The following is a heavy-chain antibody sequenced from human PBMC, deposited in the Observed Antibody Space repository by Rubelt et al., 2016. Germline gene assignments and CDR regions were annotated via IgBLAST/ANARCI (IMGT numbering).Heavy chain of an antibody. CDR3: AREQETTVTIEGVLGY. Sequence: QVQLVQSGAEVKKPGASVKVSCKASGYTFTSYGISWVRQAPGQGIEWIGWISASNGHTNYAQKFQGRVTMTRETSISTAYMELGRLRSDDTAVYYCAREQETTVTIEGVLGYWGQGTLVTVSS. CDR2: ISASNGHT. V-gene: IGHV1-18*01. D-gene: IGHD4-17*01. J-gene: IGHJ4*02. CDR1: GYTFTSYG.